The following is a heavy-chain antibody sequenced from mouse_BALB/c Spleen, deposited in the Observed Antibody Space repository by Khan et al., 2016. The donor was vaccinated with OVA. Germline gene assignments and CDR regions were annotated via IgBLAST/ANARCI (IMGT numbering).Heavy chain of an antibody. D-gene: IGHD2-14*01. CDR3: VRDGAYHRNDGWFAY. Sequence: VKLVESGAELARPGASVKMSCKASGYTFTSYTIHWIKKRPGQGLEWIGYINPSNGYTNYNQKFKDKATLTTDKSSPTASLQPSSLTSDDSAVYNGVRDGAYHRNDGWFAYWGQGTLVTVSA. V-gene: IGHV1-4*01. CDR1: GYTFTSYT. J-gene: IGHJ3*01. CDR2: INPSNGYT.